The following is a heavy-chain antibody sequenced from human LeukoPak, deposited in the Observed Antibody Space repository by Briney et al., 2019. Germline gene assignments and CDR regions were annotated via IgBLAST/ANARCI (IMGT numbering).Heavy chain of an antibody. Sequence: SETLSLTCAVYGGSFSGYYWSWIRQPPGKGLEWIGEINHSGSTNYNPSLKSRVTISVDTSKNQFSLKLSSVTAADTAVYYCARLFQWLRFYFDYWGQGTLVTVSS. CDR1: GGSFSGYY. V-gene: IGHV4-34*01. D-gene: IGHD5-12*01. J-gene: IGHJ4*02. CDR3: ARLFQWLRFYFDY. CDR2: INHSGST.